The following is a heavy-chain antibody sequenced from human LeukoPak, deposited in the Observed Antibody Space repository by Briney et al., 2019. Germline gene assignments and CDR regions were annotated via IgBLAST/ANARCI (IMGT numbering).Heavy chain of an antibody. Sequence: SETLSLTCNVSGGSISGYYWNWIRQPAGKGLEWVGRVYTSGTTNYNPSLKSRVTMSVDTSENQFSLNLSSVTAADTAVYYCARARGGDSRTFDYWGQGTLVTVSS. CDR3: ARARGGDSRTFDY. V-gene: IGHV4-4*07. CDR1: GGSISGYY. J-gene: IGHJ4*02. D-gene: IGHD2-21*01. CDR2: VYTSGTT.